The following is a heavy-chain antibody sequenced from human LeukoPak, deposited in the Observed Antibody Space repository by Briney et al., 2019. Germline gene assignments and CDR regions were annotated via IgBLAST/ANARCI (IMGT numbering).Heavy chain of an antibody. J-gene: IGHJ4*02. D-gene: IGHD3-22*01. CDR2: IYYSGST. V-gene: IGHV4-59*01. Sequence: PSETLSLTCTVSGGSISSYYWSWIRQPPGKGLERIGYIYYSGSTNYNPSLKSRVTISVDTSKNQFSLKLSSVTAADTAVYYCARVSHDSSGYFDYWGQGTLVTVSS. CDR1: GGSISSYY. CDR3: ARVSHDSSGYFDY.